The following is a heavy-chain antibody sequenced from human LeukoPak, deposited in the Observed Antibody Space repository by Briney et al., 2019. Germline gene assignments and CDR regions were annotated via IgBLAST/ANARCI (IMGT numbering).Heavy chain of an antibody. V-gene: IGHV4-59*01. CDR2: IYYSGST. J-gene: IGHJ6*02. CDR1: GGSISSYY. CDR3: ARGAVVTPYSYYYYYGMDV. D-gene: IGHD4-23*01. Sequence: SETLPLTCTVSGGSISSYYWSWIRQPPGKGLEWIGYIYYSGSTNYNPSLKSRVTISVDTSKNQFSLKLSSVTAADTAVYYCARGAVVTPYSYYYYYGMDVWGQGTTVTVSS.